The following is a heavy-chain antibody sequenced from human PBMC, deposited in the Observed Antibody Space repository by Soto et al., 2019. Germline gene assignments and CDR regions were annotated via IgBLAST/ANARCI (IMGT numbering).Heavy chain of an antibody. V-gene: IGHV3-7*01. CDR1: GFTFSSYW. D-gene: IGHD2-15*01. CDR3: ARGDPYCGGGTCHPHWFDP. CDR2: IKQDGGEK. J-gene: IGHJ5*02. Sequence: PGGSLRLSCAASGFTFSSYWLSWVRQAPGKGLEWVANIKQDGGEKYYADSVKGRFTISRDNAENSLYLQMNSLRAEDTAVYYCARGDPYCGGGTCHPHWFDPWGQGTLVTVS.